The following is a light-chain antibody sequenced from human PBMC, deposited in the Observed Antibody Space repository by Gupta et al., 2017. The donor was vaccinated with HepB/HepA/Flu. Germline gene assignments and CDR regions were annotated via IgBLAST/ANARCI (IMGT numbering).Light chain of an antibody. J-gene: IGKJ2*01. CDR3: EQGSNWPYT. CDR1: QRVTSN. Sequence: EIVLTQSPTTLSLSPGERATLSCRASQRVTSNLAWYQQKPGQAPRLLIYDSSNRATGIPARFSGSGSGTDFTLTISSLDPEDFAVYYCEQGSNWPYTFGQGTKVEIK. V-gene: IGKV3-11*01. CDR2: DSS.